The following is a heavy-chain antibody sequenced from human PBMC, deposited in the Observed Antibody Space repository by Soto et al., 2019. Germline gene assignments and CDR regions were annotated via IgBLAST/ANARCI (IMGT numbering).Heavy chain of an antibody. D-gene: IGHD2-2*01. J-gene: IGHJ5*02. CDR3: ARGSVHSTHLTDRWFDP. V-gene: IGHV4-30-2*01. CDR2: IYHSGST. CDR1: GGSISSGGYS. Sequence: TSETLSLTCAVSGGSISSGGYSWSWIRQPPWKGLEWIGYIYHSGSTYYNPSLKSRVTISVDRSKNQFSLKLSSVTAADTAVDYCARGSVHSTHLTDRWFDPWGQGXLVTVCS.